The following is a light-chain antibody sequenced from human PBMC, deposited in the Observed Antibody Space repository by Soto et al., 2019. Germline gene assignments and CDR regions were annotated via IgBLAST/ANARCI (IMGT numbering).Light chain of an antibody. V-gene: IGKV3-20*01. J-gene: IGKJ1*01. CDR1: QSISSSY. CDR3: QQYSSTFWT. Sequence: EIVLTQSPGTLSLSPGERATLSCRASQSISSSYLAWYQQKPGQAPRLLVYGASSRATGIPDRFGGSGSGTDFTLTISRLEPEDFALYYCQQYSSTFWTFGQGTKVEIK. CDR2: GAS.